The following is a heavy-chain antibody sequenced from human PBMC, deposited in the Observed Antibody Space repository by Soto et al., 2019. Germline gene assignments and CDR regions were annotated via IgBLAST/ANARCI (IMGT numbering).Heavy chain of an antibody. CDR3: ARGGVSKIFGVVIIVGWFDP. CDR2: ISAYNGNT. D-gene: IGHD3-3*01. CDR1: GYTFTSYG. J-gene: IGHJ5*02. V-gene: IGHV1-18*01. Sequence: ASVKVSCKASGYTFTSYGISWVRQAPGQGLEWMGWISAYNGNTNYAQKLQGRVTMTTDTSTSTAYMELRSLRSDDTAVYYCARGGVSKIFGVVIIVGWFDPWGQGTLVTVSS.